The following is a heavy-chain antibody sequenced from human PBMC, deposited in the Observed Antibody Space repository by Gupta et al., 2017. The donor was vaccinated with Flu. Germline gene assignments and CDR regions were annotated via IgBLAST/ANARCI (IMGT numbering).Heavy chain of an antibody. CDR1: GYTFTSYD. V-gene: IGHV1-8*01. Sequence: QVQLVQSGAEVKKPGASVKVSCKASGYTFTSYDINWVRQATGQGLEWMGWMNPNSGNTGYAQKFQGRVTMTRNTSISTAYMELSSLRSEDTAVYYCARAHSGSYYRRRLGWYDPWGQGTLVTVSS. CDR2: MNPNSGNT. J-gene: IGHJ5*02. D-gene: IGHD1-26*01. CDR3: ARAHSGSYYRRRLGWYDP.